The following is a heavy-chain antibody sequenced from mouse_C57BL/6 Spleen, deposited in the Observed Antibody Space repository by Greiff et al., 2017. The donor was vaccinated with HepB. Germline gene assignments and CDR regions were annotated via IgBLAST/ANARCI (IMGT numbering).Heavy chain of an antibody. CDR3: AYYSNYVFAY. CDR1: GYTFTSYG. V-gene: IGHV1-81*01. D-gene: IGHD2-5*01. Sequence: QVQLQQSGAELARPGASVKLSCKASGYTFTSYGISWVKQRTGQGLEWIGEIYPRSGNTYYNEKFKGKATLTADKSSSTAYMELRSLTSKDSAVYFCAYYSNYVFAYWGQGTLVTVSA. CDR2: IYPRSGNT. J-gene: IGHJ3*01.